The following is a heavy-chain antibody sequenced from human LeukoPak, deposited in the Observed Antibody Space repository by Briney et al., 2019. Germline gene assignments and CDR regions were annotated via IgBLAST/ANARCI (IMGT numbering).Heavy chain of an antibody. CDR2: ISGSGGST. D-gene: IGHD3-22*01. J-gene: IGHJ5*02. V-gene: IGHV3-23*01. CDR1: GFTFSSYA. CDR3: TRLRDISGYSP. Sequence: PGGSLRLSCAASGFTFSSYAMSWVRQAPGKGLEWVSAISGSGGSTYYADSVKGRFTIPRDNSKNTLYLQMNSLRAEDTAVYYCTRLRDISGYSPWGQGTLVTVSS.